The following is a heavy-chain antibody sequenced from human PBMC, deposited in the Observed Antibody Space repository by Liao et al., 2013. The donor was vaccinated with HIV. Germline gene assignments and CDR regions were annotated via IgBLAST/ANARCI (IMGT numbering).Heavy chain of an antibody. Sequence: QLQLQESGPGLLKPSETLSLTCDVFGGSISGSSYYWSWIRQPAGKGLEWIGRIYTSGSTNYNPSLKRRVTISVDTSKNQFSLKLSSVTAADTAVYYCARDTVWGIDYWGQGTLVTVSS. V-gene: IGHV4-61*02. D-gene: IGHD3-16*01. CDR1: GGSISGSSYY. J-gene: IGHJ4*02. CDR2: IYTSGST. CDR3: ARDTVWGIDY.